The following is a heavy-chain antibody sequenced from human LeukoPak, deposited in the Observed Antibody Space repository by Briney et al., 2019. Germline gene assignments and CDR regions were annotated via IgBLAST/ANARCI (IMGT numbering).Heavy chain of an antibody. Sequence: TGGSLRLSCSVSGFTFSTYVMHWVRQAPGKGLEYVSAISSKGDNTYYADSVKGRFTISRDNSKNTLYLQMSSLRADDTAVYYCVRGTGYWGQGPLVTVSS. CDR3: VRGTGY. CDR1: GFTFSTYV. J-gene: IGHJ4*02. V-gene: IGHV3-64D*06. CDR2: ISSKGDNT.